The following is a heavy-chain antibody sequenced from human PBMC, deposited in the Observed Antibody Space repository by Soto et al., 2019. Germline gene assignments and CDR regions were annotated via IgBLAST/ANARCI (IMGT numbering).Heavy chain of an antibody. D-gene: IGHD2-15*01. Sequence: ASVKVSCKASGYTFTSYGISWVRQAPGQGLEWMGWISAYNGNTNYAQKLQGRVTMTTDTSTSTAYMELRSLRSDDTAVYYCARDLPGGGYCSGGSCPSFDYWGQGTLVTVSS. V-gene: IGHV1-18*01. CDR2: ISAYNGNT. CDR1: GYTFTSYG. CDR3: ARDLPGGGYCSGGSCPSFDY. J-gene: IGHJ4*02.